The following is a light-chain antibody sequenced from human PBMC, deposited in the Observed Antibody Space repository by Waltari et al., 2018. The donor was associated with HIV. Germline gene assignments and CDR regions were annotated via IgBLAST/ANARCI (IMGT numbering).Light chain of an antibody. V-gene: IGLV3-1*01. J-gene: IGLJ2*01. CDR3: QAWDTTTVV. CDR1: KLGDNY. Sequence: SYELTQSPSVSVSPGQTASITCPGDKLGDNYACWYQQKPGQSPVLVIYEDSKRPSGIPERFSGSNSGNTATLTISGTQAMDEADYYCQAWDTTTVVFGGGTKLTVL. CDR2: EDS.